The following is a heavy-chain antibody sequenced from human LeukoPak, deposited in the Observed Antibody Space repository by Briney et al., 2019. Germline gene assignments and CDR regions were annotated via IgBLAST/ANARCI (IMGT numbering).Heavy chain of an antibody. Sequence: ASVKVSCKASGYTFTSYGISWVRQAPGQGLEWVGWIGAYNGNTNYAQKFQGRVTMTTDTSTRTAYMELRSLRSDDTAVYYCAIRFKEGIQLWLNYWGQGTLVTVSS. D-gene: IGHD5-18*01. J-gene: IGHJ4*02. CDR2: IGAYNGNT. V-gene: IGHV1-18*01. CDR1: GYTFTSYG. CDR3: AIRFKEGIQLWLNY.